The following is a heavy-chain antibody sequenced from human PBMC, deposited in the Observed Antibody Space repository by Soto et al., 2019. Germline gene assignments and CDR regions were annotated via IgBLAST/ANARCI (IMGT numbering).Heavy chain of an antibody. D-gene: IGHD2-15*01. CDR3: ARDMRKGYCCGVSGYAVLSDWFDS. CDR1: GFTFSSYC. J-gene: IGHJ5*01. Sequence: EVQLVESGGGLVQPGGSLRLSCAASGFTFSSYCMSWVRQAPGKGLEWVANIKQDGREKYYVDSVKGRLTISRDNAKNSLYLQMNSLRADDTFVYYCARDMRKGYCCGVSGYAVLSDWFDSWGQGALVTVSS. V-gene: IGHV3-7*05. CDR2: IKQDGREK.